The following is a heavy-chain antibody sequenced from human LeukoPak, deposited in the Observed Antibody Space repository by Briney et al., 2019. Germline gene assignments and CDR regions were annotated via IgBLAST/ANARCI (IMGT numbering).Heavy chain of an antibody. J-gene: IGHJ6*02. CDR2: ISCCCGGT. D-gene: IGHD3-10*01. CDR3: AKDQVTMVRGVSHYYYYGMDV. CDR1: VFTLSIYP. Sequence: GVSLRLSCAPCVFTLSIYPMIWVRRAPGKGVEWVSAISCCCGGTYYAGSVKGRFTISTHNSKNTLYLQMNSLRAEATAVYYCAKDQVTMVRGVSHYYYYGMDVWGQGTTVTVSS. V-gene: IGHV3-23*01.